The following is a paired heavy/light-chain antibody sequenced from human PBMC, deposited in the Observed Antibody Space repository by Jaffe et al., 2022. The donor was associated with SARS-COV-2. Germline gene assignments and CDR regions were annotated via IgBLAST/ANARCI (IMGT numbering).Heavy chain of an antibody. V-gene: IGHV3-7*03. J-gene: IGHJ6*02. CDR1: GFTFNDYW. CDR3: ARDWTYITGWYGSYDYYGMDV. D-gene: IGHD6-19*01. Sequence: EVQLVESGGGLVQPGGSLRLSCEASGFTFNDYWMSWVRQAPGKGLEWVANIKRDGSEIHYVDSVRGRFTISRDNPKKSLYLQMNSLRVEDTAVYYCARDWTYITGWYGSYDYYGMDVWGQGTTVTVSS. CDR2: IKRDGSEI.
Light chain of an antibody. Sequence: DIQLTQSPSSLSASVGDRVTITCRASQGISNYLAWYQQKPGKAPKLLIYAASTLQSGVPSRFSGSASGTEFTLTIRSLQPEDFATYFCQQVNNYPLTFGAGTRVEIK. CDR3: QQVNNYPLT. CDR2: AAS. J-gene: IGKJ4*01. CDR1: QGISNY. V-gene: IGKV1-9*01.